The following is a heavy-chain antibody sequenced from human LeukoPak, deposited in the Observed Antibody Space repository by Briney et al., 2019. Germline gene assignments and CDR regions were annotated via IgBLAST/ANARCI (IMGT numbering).Heavy chain of an antibody. CDR2: IIPIFGTA. CDR1: GGTFSSYA. V-gene: IGHV1-69*05. CDR3: ARGPAAGTCIDY. Sequence: SVKVSCKASGGTFSSYAISWVRQAPGQGLEWMGGIIPIFGTANYAQKFQGRVTMTRNTSISTAYMELSSLRSEDTAVYYCARGPAAGTCIDYWGQGTLVTVSS. D-gene: IGHD6-13*01. J-gene: IGHJ4*02.